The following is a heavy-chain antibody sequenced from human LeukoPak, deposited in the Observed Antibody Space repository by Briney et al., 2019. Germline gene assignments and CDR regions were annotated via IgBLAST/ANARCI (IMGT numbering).Heavy chain of an antibody. V-gene: IGHV3-23*01. CDR3: AKDLLPNYSNYYFDY. J-gene: IGHJ4*02. CDR2: ISGSGGST. Sequence: HSGGSLRLSCAASGFTFSSYAMSWVRQAPGKGLEWVSAISGSGGSTYYADSVKGRFTISRDNSKNTLYLQMDSLRAEDTAVYYCAKDLLPNYSNYYFDYWGQGTLVTVSS. CDR1: GFTFSSYA. D-gene: IGHD4-11*01.